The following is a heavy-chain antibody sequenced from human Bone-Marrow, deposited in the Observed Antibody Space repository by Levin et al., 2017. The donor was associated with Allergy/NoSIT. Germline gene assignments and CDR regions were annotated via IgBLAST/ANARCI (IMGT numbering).Heavy chain of an antibody. J-gene: IGHJ5*02. V-gene: IGHV4-59*08. CDR3: ARLGENRSVVVPAAILGTWRWFDP. Sequence: PSETLSLTCTVSGGSISSYYWSWIRQPPGKGLEWIGYIYYSGSTNYNPSLKSRVTISVDTSKNQFSLKLSSVTAADTAVYYCARLGENRSVVVPAAILGTWRWFDPWGQGTLVTVSS. CDR2: IYYSGST. CDR1: GGSISSYY. D-gene: IGHD2-2*01.